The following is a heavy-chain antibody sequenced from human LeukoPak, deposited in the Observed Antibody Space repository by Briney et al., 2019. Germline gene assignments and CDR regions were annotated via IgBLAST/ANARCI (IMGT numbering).Heavy chain of an antibody. V-gene: IGHV4-59*08. CDR2: IYYSGST. J-gene: IGHJ4*02. CDR1: GGSISSYY. CDR3: GRGTEWELYFDY. D-gene: IGHD1-26*01. Sequence: PSETLSLTCTVSGGSISSYYWSWIRQPPGKGLEWIGYIYYSGSTNYNPSLKSRVTISVDTSKNQFSLKLSSVTAADTAVYYCGRGTEWELYFDYWGQGTLVTVSS.